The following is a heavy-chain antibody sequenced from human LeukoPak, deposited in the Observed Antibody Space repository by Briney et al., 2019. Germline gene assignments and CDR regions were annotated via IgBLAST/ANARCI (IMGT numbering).Heavy chain of an antibody. Sequence: PSETLSVTCTVSGGSISSYYWSWIRQPAGKGLEWIGRIYSTGSTNYNPSLKSRVTMSVDTSKNQFSLRLRSVTAADTAVYYCARQIASAGTAGFDFWGQGALVTVSS. D-gene: IGHD6-13*01. V-gene: IGHV4-4*07. CDR1: GGSISSYY. CDR3: ARQIASAGTAGFDF. CDR2: IYSTGST. J-gene: IGHJ4*02.